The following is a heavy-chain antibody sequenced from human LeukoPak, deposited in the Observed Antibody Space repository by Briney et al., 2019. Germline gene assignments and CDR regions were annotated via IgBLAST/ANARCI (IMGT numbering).Heavy chain of an antibody. D-gene: IGHD1-26*01. V-gene: IGHV3-66*02. CDR3: ARVSGELLSSYYFYMDV. CDR2: IYSGGYT. CDR1: GCSVSSSY. Sequence: PGGSLRLSCAASGCSVSSSYMDWVRQAPGKGLEWVSIIYSGGYTYYADSVKGRFTIYRDSSKNTLYLQMVSLRVEDTAVYYCARVSGELLSSYYFYMDVWGKGTTVTVSS. J-gene: IGHJ6*03.